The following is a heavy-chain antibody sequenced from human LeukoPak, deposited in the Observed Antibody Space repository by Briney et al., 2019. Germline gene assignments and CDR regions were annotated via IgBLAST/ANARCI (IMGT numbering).Heavy chain of an antibody. D-gene: IGHD5-24*01. J-gene: IGHJ4*02. CDR3: ARRQRGDGYTFDY. V-gene: IGHV4-59*08. CDR1: GGSVSSYY. Sequence: SETLSLTCTVSGGSVSSYYWTWIRQSPGKGLEWIGFIFDSGRTNYNPSLGSRVSITMDTSKNQFSLKLSSVTAADTAVYYCARRQRGDGYTFDYWGQGTLVTVSS. CDR2: IFDSGRT.